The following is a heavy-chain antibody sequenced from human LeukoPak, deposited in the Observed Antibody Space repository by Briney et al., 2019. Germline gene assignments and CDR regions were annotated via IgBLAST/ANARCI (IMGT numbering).Heavy chain of an antibody. CDR2: IYPDDSDT. J-gene: IGHJ4*02. CDR1: GYTFSNYW. D-gene: IGHD3-22*01. V-gene: IGHV5-51*01. Sequence: GESLKISCEASGYTFSNYWIGWVRQMPGKGLEWMGIIYPDDSDTKYSPSFQGQVTISADKSISTAYLQWSSLKASDTAMSYCARSRDNSGYYYLIWGQGTLVTVSS. CDR3: ARSRDNSGYYYLI.